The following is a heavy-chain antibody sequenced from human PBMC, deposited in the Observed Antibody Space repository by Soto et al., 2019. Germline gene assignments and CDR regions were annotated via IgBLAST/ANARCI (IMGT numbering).Heavy chain of an antibody. J-gene: IGHJ6*03. V-gene: IGHV4-31*03. CDR3: ARSEDINYYYYMDV. CDR1: GGSISSGGYY. CDR2: IYYSGST. D-gene: IGHD2-15*01. Sequence: SEILSLTCTVSGGSISSGGYYWSWIRQHPGKGLEWIGYIYYSGSTYYHPSLKSRITISIDTSKNQFSLKLSSVTAADTAVYFCARSEDINYYYYMDVWGKGTTVTVSS.